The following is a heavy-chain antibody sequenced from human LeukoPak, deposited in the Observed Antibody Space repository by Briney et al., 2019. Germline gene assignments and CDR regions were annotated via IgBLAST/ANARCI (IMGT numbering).Heavy chain of an antibody. D-gene: IGHD2-2*01. CDR1: GFTFSSYG. V-gene: IGHV3-30*18. CDR3: AKSYCSSTSCYLLDY. J-gene: IGHJ4*02. Sequence: GGSLRLSCAASGFTFSSYGMHWVRQAAGKGLQWVAVISYDGSNKYYADSVKGRFTISRDNSKNTLYLKMNSLRAEDTAVYYCAKSYCSSTSCYLLDYWGQGTLVTVSS. CDR2: ISYDGSNK.